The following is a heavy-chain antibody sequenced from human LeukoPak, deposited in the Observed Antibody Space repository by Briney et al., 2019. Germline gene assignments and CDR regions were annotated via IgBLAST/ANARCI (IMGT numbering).Heavy chain of an antibody. D-gene: IGHD1-26*01. Sequence: PGGSLRLSCAGFGFTFNNYAMNWVRQAPGKGLQWVSAVSGDGQRTFYADSVKGRFTIFRDNLMNTLSLQMNSLRAEDTAVYYCASGFIVPGVFDIWGQGTMVTVSS. CDR1: GFTFNNYA. CDR2: VSGDGQRT. J-gene: IGHJ3*02. CDR3: ASGFIVPGVFDI. V-gene: IGHV3-23*01.